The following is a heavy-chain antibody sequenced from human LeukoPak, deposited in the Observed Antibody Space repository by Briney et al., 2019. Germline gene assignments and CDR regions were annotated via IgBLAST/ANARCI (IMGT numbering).Heavy chain of an antibody. CDR2: ISYSGTT. J-gene: IGHJ4*02. V-gene: IGHV4-39*07. Sequence: KPSETLSLTCSVSGDSISNIVYYWGWLRQPPGKELAWIGTISYSGTTYYNPSLKSRVTISVDTSKNQFSLKLNSVTAADTAVYYCARHIAVAAKPYYFDYWGQGTLVTVSS. CDR1: GDSISNIVYY. CDR3: ARHIAVAAKPYYFDY. D-gene: IGHD6-19*01.